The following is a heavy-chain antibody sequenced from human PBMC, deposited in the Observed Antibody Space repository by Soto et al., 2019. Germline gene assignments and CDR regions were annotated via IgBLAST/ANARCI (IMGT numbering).Heavy chain of an antibody. D-gene: IGHD4-4*01. CDR1: GFTFNAYA. Sequence: EVQLLESGGGLVQPGGSLRLSGAASGFTFNAYAMTWFRQPPGKGLEWVSAIGGSGGNRYYAASVKGRFTISRDNSKDTLDLQMNRLRVEDTAVYYCARVASDYINSVDHWGQGILVTVSS. V-gene: IGHV3-23*01. CDR3: ARVASDYINSVDH. J-gene: IGHJ4*02. CDR2: IGGSGGNR.